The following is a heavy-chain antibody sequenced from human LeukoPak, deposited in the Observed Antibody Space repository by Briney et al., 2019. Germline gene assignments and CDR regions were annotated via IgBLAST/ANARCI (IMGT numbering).Heavy chain of an antibody. J-gene: IGHJ3*01. CDR1: GDSINNNNYY. D-gene: IGHD3-3*01. V-gene: IGHV4-39*01. CDR3: ARITDRTIFGEIMHGFDV. Sequence: SETLSLTCTVSGDSINNNNYYWGWIRQPPGEGLEWIGNIYYNGRTYYSPSLKSRGTISVDTSNNQFSLKLNSVTAADTAVYYCARITDRTIFGEIMHGFDVWGQGTPITVSS. CDR2: IYYNGRT.